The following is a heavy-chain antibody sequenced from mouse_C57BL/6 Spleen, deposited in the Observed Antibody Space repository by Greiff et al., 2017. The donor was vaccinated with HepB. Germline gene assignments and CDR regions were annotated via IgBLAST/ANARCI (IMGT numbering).Heavy chain of an antibody. CDR1: GFSLTSYG. CDR3: ARPFYYDYDGYFDV. Sequence: QVHVKQSGPGLVQPSQSLSITCTVSGFSLTSYGVHWVRQSPGKGLEWLGVIWSGGSTDYNAAFISRLSISKDNSKSQVFFKMNSLQADDTAIYYCARPFYYDYDGYFDVWGTGTTVTVSS. D-gene: IGHD2-4*01. J-gene: IGHJ1*03. CDR2: IWSGGST. V-gene: IGHV2-2*01.